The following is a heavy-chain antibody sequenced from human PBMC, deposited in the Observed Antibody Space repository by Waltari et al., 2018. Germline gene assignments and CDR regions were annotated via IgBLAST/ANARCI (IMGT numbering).Heavy chain of an antibody. CDR3: AGERAGTYYFEF. CDR2: INPSDGNV. J-gene: IGHJ4*02. Sequence: QVQLVQSGAEVKRPGASVTVSCKPSGYTFTTYNIHWVRQAPGRGLEWVGIINPSDGNVNYAQKFRGILTMTRDTSTSTVYMELYSLRSADTAVYYCAGERAGTYYFEFWGQGTLVTVSS. CDR1: GYTFTTYN. V-gene: IGHV1-46*01.